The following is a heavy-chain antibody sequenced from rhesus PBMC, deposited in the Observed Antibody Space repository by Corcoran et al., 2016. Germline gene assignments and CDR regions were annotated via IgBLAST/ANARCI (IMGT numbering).Heavy chain of an antibody. CDR3: ARSRGSGSYYSPSYGLDS. CDR1: GFTFSDYY. D-gene: IGHD3-16*01. Sequence: EVQLVESGGGLVQPGGSLRLSCAASGFTFSDYYMSWVRQAPGKGPEWVGFIRNKANGGTAEYAASGKGRFTISRDDSKSIASLQMNSLKTEDTAVYYCARSRGSGSYYSPSYGLDSWGQGVVVTVSS. V-gene: IGHV3S22*01. CDR2: IRNKANGGTA. J-gene: IGHJ6*01.